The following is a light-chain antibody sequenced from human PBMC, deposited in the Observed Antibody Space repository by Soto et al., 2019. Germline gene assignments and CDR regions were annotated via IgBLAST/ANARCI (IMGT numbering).Light chain of an antibody. CDR2: AAS. CDR3: LQHHGFPPT. Sequence: DIQMTKSPSSLSASVGDRVSITCRASQAIRLDLGWYQQRPGEAPKRLIYAASRLQSGVPSRFSGRGSGADFTLTISSLQPEDFATYFCLQHHGFPPTFGQGTKVDI. V-gene: IGKV1-17*01. CDR1: QAIRLD. J-gene: IGKJ1*01.